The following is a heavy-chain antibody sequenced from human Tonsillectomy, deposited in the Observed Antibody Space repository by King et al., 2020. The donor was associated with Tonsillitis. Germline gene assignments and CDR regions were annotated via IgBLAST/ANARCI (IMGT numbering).Heavy chain of an antibody. CDR2: IWYDGSNK. V-gene: IGHV3-33*08. CDR3: ARDFGIYVDAFDI. Sequence: VQLVESGGGVVQPGRSLRLSCAASGFTFSSYGMHWVRQAPGKGLEWVAVIWYDGSNKYYADSVKGRFTISRDNSKNTLYLQMNSLRAEDTAVYYCARDFGIYVDAFDIWGKGTMVTVSS. CDR1: GFTFSSYG. D-gene: IGHD1-26*01. J-gene: IGHJ3*02.